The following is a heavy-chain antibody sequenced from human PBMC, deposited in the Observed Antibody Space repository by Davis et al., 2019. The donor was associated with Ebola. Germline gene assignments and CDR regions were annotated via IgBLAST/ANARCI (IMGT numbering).Heavy chain of an antibody. CDR3: ARVADY. V-gene: IGHV1-18*01. CDR1: GYTFTSYG. J-gene: IGHJ4*02. Sequence: ASVKVSCKASGYTFTSYGISWVRQAPGQGLEWMGWISAYNGNTNYAQKLQGRVTITRDTSASTAYMELSSLRSEDTAVYYCARVADYWGQGTLVTVSS. CDR2: ISAYNGNT.